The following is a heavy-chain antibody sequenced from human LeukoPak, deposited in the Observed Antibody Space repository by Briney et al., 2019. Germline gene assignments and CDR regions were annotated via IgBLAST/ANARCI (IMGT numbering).Heavy chain of an antibody. J-gene: IGHJ6*03. CDR2: MCSTAKTI. CDR1: GFTFGDYY. Sequence: PGGSLRLSSAASGFTFGDYYMSWIREAPGKGLERVSYMCSTAKTIYYADSVKGRFTISRDNAEKSLSLQMNSPRPEDTGTYYCARGRCGGYCYVTGSVDYYYYMDVWGKGTTVTVSS. V-gene: IGHV3-11*04. CDR3: ARGRCGGYCYVTGSVDYYYYMDV. D-gene: IGHD2-21*02.